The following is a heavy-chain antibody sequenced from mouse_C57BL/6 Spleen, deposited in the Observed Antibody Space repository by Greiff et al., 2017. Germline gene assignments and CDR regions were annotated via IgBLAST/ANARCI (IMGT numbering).Heavy chain of an antibody. CDR1: GYTFTDYY. CDR2: INPNNGGT. V-gene: IGHV1-26*01. Sequence: EVQLQQSGPELVKPGASVKISCKASGYTFTDYYMNWVKQSHGKSLEWIGDINPNNGGTSYNQKFKGKATLTVDKSSSTAYMELRSLTSEDAAVYYCARFEPRYWYFDVWGTGTTVTVSS. J-gene: IGHJ1*03. CDR3: ARFEPRYWYFDV.